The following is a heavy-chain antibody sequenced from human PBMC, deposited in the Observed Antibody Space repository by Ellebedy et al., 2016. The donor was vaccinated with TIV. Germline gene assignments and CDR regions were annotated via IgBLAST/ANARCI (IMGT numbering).Heavy chain of an antibody. CDR2: INPSSTFT. Sequence: GESLKISXVASGFTFRSYTMNWVRQAPGKGPEWVSSINPSSTFTYYADSVKGRFTISRDNAKNSLYLQMNSLRGDDTAFYYCARNLVGDYYGALPMDVWGQGTTVTVSS. V-gene: IGHV3-21*01. CDR1: GFTFRSYT. J-gene: IGHJ6*02. D-gene: IGHD4/OR15-4a*01. CDR3: ARNLVGDYYGALPMDV.